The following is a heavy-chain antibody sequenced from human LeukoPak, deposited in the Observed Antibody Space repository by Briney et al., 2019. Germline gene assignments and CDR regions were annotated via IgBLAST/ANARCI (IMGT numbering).Heavy chain of an antibody. D-gene: IGHD3-3*01. Sequence: PGGSLRLSCAASGFTFSSYWMSWVRQAPGKGLEWVANIKRDGSEKYYVDSVKGRFTISRDNAKNSLYLQMNSLRAEDTAVYYCAREGFWSGPNWFDPWGQGTLVTVSS. CDR2: IKRDGSEK. CDR3: AREGFWSGPNWFDP. CDR1: GFTFSSYW. V-gene: IGHV3-7*01. J-gene: IGHJ5*02.